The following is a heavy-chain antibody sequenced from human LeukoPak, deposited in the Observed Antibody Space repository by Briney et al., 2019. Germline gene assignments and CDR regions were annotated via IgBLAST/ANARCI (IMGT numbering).Heavy chain of an antibody. CDR3: AREDNYDFWSGEPTP. J-gene: IGHJ5*02. V-gene: IGHV4-59*12. D-gene: IGHD3-3*01. CDR2: IYYSGST. CDR1: GGSISSYY. Sequence: TPSETLSLTCTVSGGSISSYYWSWIRQPPGKGLEWIGYIYYSGSTNYNPSLKSRVTISVDTSKNQFSLKLSSVTAADTAVYYCAREDNYDFWSGEPTPWGQGTLVTVSS.